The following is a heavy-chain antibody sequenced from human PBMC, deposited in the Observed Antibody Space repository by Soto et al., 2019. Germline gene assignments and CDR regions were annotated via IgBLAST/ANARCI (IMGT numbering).Heavy chain of an antibody. J-gene: IGHJ6*02. V-gene: IGHV4-4*07. D-gene: IGHD6-13*01. Sequence: SETLSLTCTVSGGSISSYYWSWIRQPAGKGLEWIGRIYTSGSTNYNPSLKSRVTMSVDTSKNQFSLELSSVTAADTAVYYCARRAAPGTDYYYGMDVWGQGTKVTVYS. CDR2: IYTSGST. CDR3: ARRAAPGTDYYYGMDV. CDR1: GGSISSYY.